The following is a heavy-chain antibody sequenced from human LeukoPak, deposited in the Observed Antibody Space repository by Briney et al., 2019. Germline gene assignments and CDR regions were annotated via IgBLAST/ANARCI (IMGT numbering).Heavy chain of an antibody. Sequence: ASVKVSCKASGYTLTNYDINWVRQATGQGLEWMGWMNPNSGNTGYAQKFQGRVTMTRNTSISTAYMELSSLRSEDTAVYYCARLGVIVATLNFDYWGQGTLVTVSS. CDR1: GYTLTNYD. CDR2: MNPNSGNT. D-gene: IGHD3-22*01. J-gene: IGHJ4*02. CDR3: ARLGVIVATLNFDY. V-gene: IGHV1-8*01.